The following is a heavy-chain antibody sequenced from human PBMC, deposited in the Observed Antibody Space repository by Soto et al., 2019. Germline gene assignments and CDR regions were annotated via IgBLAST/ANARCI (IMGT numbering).Heavy chain of an antibody. Sequence: QVQLQESGTGLVKPSETLSLTCTVSGDSISSYYWSWIRQPAGKGLEWIGRIYTSGNTQYNPSLWSRVTMSLDTSKNQLSLKLSTVTAADTAVYFCAGDKGYYYDGMDVWGEGTTVTVSS. CDR2: IYTSGNT. D-gene: IGHD3-22*01. V-gene: IGHV4-4*07. CDR3: AGDKGYYYDGMDV. J-gene: IGHJ6*04. CDR1: GDSISSYY.